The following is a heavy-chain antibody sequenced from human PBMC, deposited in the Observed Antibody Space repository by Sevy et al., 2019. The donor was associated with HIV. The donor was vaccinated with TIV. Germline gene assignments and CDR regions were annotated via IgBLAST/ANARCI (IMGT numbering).Heavy chain of an antibody. J-gene: IGHJ6*02. CDR2: ISSSSSYI. CDR3: AGGCSSTSCYGGIQWGYYYYYGMDV. Sequence: GGSLRLSCAASGFTFSSYSMNWVRQAPGKGLEWVSSISSSSSYIYYADSVKGRFTISRDNAKNSLYLQMNSLRDEDMAEYYCAGGCSSTSCYGGIQWGYYYYYGMDVWGQGTTVTVSS. D-gene: IGHD2-2*01. CDR1: GFTFSSYS. V-gene: IGHV3-21*01.